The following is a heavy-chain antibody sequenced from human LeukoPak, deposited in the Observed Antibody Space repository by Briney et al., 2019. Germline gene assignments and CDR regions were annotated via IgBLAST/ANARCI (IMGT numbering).Heavy chain of an antibody. V-gene: IGHV1-46*01. CDR2: IKPSGGST. J-gene: IGHJ4*02. CDR3: ARGSRPVYNLLTGKRYFDY. CDR1: GYTFTTYY. Sequence: ASVKVSCKASGYTFTTYYVHWVRQAPGQGLEWMGIIKPSGGSTTYAQKFRGRLTMTRDMSTSTVYMELSSLRSEDTAVYYCARGSRPVYNLLTGKRYFDYWGQGTLVTVSS. D-gene: IGHD3-9*01.